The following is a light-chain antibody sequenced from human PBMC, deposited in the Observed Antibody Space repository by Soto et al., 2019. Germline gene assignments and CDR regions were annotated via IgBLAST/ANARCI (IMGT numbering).Light chain of an antibody. Sequence: DIELTQSPSSLYESIGDKITITCRASQVIFNYLAWFQQKPGKAPKLLIYDASTLKVGVPSRFSGSRSGTDFTLTISSLQPEDVATYYCQKYDSAPRTFGQGTKV. V-gene: IGKV1-27*01. CDR3: QKYDSAPRT. CDR1: QVIFNY. J-gene: IGKJ1*01. CDR2: DAS.